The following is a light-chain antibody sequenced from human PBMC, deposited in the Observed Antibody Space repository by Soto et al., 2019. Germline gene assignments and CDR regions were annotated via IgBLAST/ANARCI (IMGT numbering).Light chain of an antibody. Sequence: EIVLTQSPGTLSLSPGERATLSCRASQSVSSNSLAWYLQKPGQAPRLLIYSASSRATGIPDRFSGSGSGTDFTLTISRLEPEDFAVYYCQLYGTSPMFTFGRGTRLEI. CDR2: SAS. J-gene: IGKJ2*01. V-gene: IGKV3-20*01. CDR3: QLYGTSPMFT. CDR1: QSVSSNS.